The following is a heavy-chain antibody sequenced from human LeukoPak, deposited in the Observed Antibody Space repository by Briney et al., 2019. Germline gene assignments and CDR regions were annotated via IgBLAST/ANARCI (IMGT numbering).Heavy chain of an antibody. CDR3: ARGAYDFWSGYYPFDY. V-gene: IGHV1-18*01. Sequence: GASVKVSCKASGYTFTSYGVSWVRQAPGQGLEWMGWISAYNGNTNYAQKLQGRATMTTDTSTNTAYMELRSLRSDDTAVYYCARGAYDFWSGYYPFDYWGQGTLVTVSS. CDR2: ISAYNGNT. CDR1: GYTFTSYG. D-gene: IGHD3-3*01. J-gene: IGHJ4*02.